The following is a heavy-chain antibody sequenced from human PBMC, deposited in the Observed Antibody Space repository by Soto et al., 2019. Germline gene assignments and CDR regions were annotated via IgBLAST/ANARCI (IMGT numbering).Heavy chain of an antibody. Sequence: SETLSLTCTVSGGSISSYYWSWIRQPPGKGLEWIGYIYYSGSTNYNPSLKSRVTISVDTSKNQFSLKLSSVTAADTAVYYCARNTRYCSGGSCYWRTHPPYGMNVWGQGTKVTVSS. D-gene: IGHD2-15*01. CDR2: IYYSGST. V-gene: IGHV4-59*01. CDR1: GGSISSYY. J-gene: IGHJ6*02. CDR3: ARNTRYCSGGSCYWRTHPPYGMNV.